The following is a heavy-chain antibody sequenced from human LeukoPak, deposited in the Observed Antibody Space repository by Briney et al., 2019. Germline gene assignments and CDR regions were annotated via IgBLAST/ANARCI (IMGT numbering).Heavy chain of an antibody. CDR3: ARQKGVLRYFDWLLPNWFDP. D-gene: IGHD3-9*01. J-gene: IGHJ5*02. CDR1: GGSISSYY. V-gene: IGHV4-59*08. CDR2: IYYSGST. Sequence: SETLSLTCTVSGGSISSYYWSWIRQPPGKGLEWIGYIYYSGSTNYNPSLKSRVTISVDTSKNQFSLKLSSVTAADTAVYYCARQKGVLRYFDWLLPNWFDPWGQGTLVTVSS.